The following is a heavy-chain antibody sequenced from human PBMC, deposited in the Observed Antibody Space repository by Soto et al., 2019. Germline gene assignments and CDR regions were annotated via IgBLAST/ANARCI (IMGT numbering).Heavy chain of an antibody. Sequence: SVKVSCKASGGTFSSYAISWVRQAPGQGLEWMGGIIPIFGTANYAQKFQGRVTITADESTSTAYMELSSLRSEDTAVYYCARGFLSTVTTRYYYYYYGMDVWGQGTTVTVSS. CDR1: GGTFSSYA. J-gene: IGHJ6*02. D-gene: IGHD4-17*01. CDR3: ARGFLSTVTTRYYYYYYGMDV. CDR2: IIPIFGTA. V-gene: IGHV1-69*13.